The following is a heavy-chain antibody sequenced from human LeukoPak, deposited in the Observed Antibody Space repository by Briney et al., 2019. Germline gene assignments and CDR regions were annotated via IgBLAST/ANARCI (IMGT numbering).Heavy chain of an antibody. CDR3: ARGFGRYDY. CDR1: GFTFSTYV. D-gene: IGHD3-16*01. J-gene: IGHJ4*02. Sequence: GGSLRLSCSVSGFTFSTYVMHWVRQAPGKGLEWVANIKQDGSEKYYVDSVKGRFIISRDNAKNSLYLQMNCLRAEDTAVYYCARGFGRYDYWGQGTLVTVSS. V-gene: IGHV3-7*03. CDR2: IKQDGSEK.